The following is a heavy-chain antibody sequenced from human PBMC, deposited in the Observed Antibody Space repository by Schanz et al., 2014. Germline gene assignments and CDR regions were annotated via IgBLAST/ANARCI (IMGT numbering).Heavy chain of an antibody. D-gene: IGHD3-3*01. CDR3: AKIWKAHHLTGRPGWSDGMDV. Sequence: QVQLVQSGAEVKKPGASVKVSCKASGYTFTSYGISWVRQAPGQGLEWMGWISPYNGNTNYAQKLQGRVTMTADTSTSTAYMDLRSLRSDDTAVYYCAKIWKAHHLTGRPGWSDGMDVWGQGTTV. J-gene: IGHJ6*02. V-gene: IGHV1-18*01. CDR2: ISPYNGNT. CDR1: GYTFTSYG.